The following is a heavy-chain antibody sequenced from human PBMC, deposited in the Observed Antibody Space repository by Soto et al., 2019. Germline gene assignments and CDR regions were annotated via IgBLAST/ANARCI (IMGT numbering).Heavy chain of an antibody. Sequence: PSETLSLTCAVSGGSISSSNWWSWVRQPPGKGLEWIGEIYHSGSTNYNPSLKSRVTISVDKSKNQFSLKLSSVTAADTALYYCARGYYPSGAGCFDPWGQGTLVTVSS. V-gene: IGHV4-4*02. CDR1: GGSISSSNW. J-gene: IGHJ5*02. CDR2: IYHSGST. CDR3: ARGYYPSGAGCFDP. D-gene: IGHD3-10*01.